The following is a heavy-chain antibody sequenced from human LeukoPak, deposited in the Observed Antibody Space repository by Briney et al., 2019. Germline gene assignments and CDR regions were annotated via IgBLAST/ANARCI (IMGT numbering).Heavy chain of an antibody. Sequence: GASVKVSCKASGYTLTSYDINWVRQATGQGLEWMGWMNPNSGNTGYAQKFQGRVTMTRNTSISTAYMELSSLRSEDTAVYYCARGRPGGKRWLQWATPCWGQGTLVTVSS. CDR1: GYTLTSYD. J-gene: IGHJ4*02. CDR3: ARGRPGGKRWLQWATPC. D-gene: IGHD5-24*01. V-gene: IGHV1-8*01. CDR2: MNPNSGNT.